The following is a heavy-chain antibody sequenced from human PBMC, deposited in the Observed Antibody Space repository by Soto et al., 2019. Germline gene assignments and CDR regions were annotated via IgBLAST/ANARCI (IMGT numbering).Heavy chain of an antibody. J-gene: IGHJ4*02. Sequence: EVQILESGGALIQPGASLRLSCAASGFTSSMTWVRQAPGKGLEWVSASDFSGRLTYYADPVKGRFTIFRDTSVNTLLLHMDSMRTEDTAVYYCANILVGQWLVPGDYWGPGTLVTVSS. CDR3: ANILVGQWLVPGDY. CDR1: GFTSS. V-gene: IGHV3-23*01. D-gene: IGHD6-19*01. CDR2: SDFSGRLT.